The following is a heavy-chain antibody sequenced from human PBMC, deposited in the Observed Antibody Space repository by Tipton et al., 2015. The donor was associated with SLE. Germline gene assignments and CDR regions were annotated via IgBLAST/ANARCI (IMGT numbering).Heavy chain of an antibody. Sequence: RSLRLSCAASGFTFRAYGTHWVRQAPGKGLEWVAFIWYDGSNKYYADSVRGRFTVSKDISKNTLSLQMNSLRVDDTAVYYCARSLGAGFCSGGNCFEPLDYWGQGILVTVSS. CDR3: ARSLGAGFCSGGNCFEPLDY. V-gene: IGHV3-33*01. CDR1: GFTFRAYG. D-gene: IGHD2-15*01. J-gene: IGHJ4*02. CDR2: IWYDGSNK.